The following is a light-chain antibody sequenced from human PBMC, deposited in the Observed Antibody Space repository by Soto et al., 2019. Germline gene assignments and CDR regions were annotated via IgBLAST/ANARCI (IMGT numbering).Light chain of an antibody. J-gene: IGKJ2*01. CDR2: GAS. Sequence: EIVLTQSPDTLSLSPGEGVTLSCRASQTVTSDYLAWYQQKPGQPPRLLIYGASIGAAGLPDRFSGSGSGTEFTLTISRLEPEDFAVYYCQQYGGAPHTFGPGTDLKIK. CDR3: QQYGGAPHT. CDR1: QTVTSDY. V-gene: IGKV3-20*01.